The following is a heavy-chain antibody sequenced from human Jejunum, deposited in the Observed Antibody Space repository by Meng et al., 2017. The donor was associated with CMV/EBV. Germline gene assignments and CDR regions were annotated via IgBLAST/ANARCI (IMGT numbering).Heavy chain of an antibody. CDR2: IAHDRSTK. J-gene: IGHJ4*02. Sequence: VSFGGVVVPLGGSLRLSCAASGFTFSASAMHWVRQFPGKGLEWVSFIAHDRSTKTYTDSVKGRFTISRDDSKNTVYLEMNSLRVEDTAVYYCVKDLFYSFDYWGQGSLVTVSS. D-gene: IGHD4-11*01. CDR3: VKDLFYSFDY. V-gene: IGHV3-30*02. CDR1: GFTFSASA.